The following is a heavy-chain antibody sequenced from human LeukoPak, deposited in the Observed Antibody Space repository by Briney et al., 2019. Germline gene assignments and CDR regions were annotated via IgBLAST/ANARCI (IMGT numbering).Heavy chain of an antibody. D-gene: IGHD3-22*01. Sequence: GASVKVSCKASGYTFTGYYMHWVRQAPGQGLEWMGWINPNSGGTNYAQKFQGRVTMTRDTSISTAYMELRSLRSDDTAVYYCARGSPPRVYYDRSGYYSYYFDYWGQGTLVTVSS. CDR3: ARGSPPRVYYDRSGYYSYYFDY. CDR2: INPNSGGT. J-gene: IGHJ4*02. V-gene: IGHV1-2*02. CDR1: GYTFTGYY.